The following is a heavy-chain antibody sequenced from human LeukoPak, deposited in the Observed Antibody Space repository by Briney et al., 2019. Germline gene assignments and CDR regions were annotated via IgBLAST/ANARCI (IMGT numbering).Heavy chain of an antibody. CDR1: GLTFSNAW. Sequence: GGSLRLSCAASGLTFSNAWMSWVRQAPGKGLERVGRIKRKSDGGTTDYAAPVKGRFTISRDDSKNTLYLQMNSLKSEDTAVYYCTTELDVRPNHYWGQGTLVTVSS. V-gene: IGHV3-15*01. J-gene: IGHJ4*02. CDR2: IKRKSDGGTT. D-gene: IGHD1-14*01. CDR3: TTELDVRPNHY.